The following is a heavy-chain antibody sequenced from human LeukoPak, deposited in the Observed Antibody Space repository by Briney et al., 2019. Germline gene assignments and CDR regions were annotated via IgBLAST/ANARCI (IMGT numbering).Heavy chain of an antibody. Sequence: VASVKVSCKASGYTFTSYYMHWVRQAPGQGLEWMGIINPSGGSTSYAQKFQGRVTMTRDMSTSTVYMELSSLRSEDTAVYYCARERSGYGCSGGSCYGYWGQGTLVTVSS. CDR1: GYTFTSYY. V-gene: IGHV1-46*01. CDR2: INPSGGST. CDR3: ARERSGYGCSGGSCYGY. D-gene: IGHD2-15*01. J-gene: IGHJ4*02.